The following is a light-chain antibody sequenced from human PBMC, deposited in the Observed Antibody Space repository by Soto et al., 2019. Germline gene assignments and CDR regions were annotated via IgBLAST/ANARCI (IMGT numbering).Light chain of an antibody. CDR3: QQYHSYRT. V-gene: IGKV1-5*01. CDR1: QSISNW. J-gene: IGKJ1*01. Sequence: DIQMTQSPSTLSASVGDRVTITCWASQSISNWLAWYQQKPGKAPNLLIYDVSSFESGVPSRFSGSGSGTEFTLTISSLQPDDFATYFCQQYHSYRTFGQGTKLEIK. CDR2: DVS.